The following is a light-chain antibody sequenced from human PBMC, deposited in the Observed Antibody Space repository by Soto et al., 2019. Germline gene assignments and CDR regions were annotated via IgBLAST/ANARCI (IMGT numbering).Light chain of an antibody. CDR2: AAS. Sequence: IKMTKSPSSLSAFEGDRVTITCRASQSIRSNLNGYQQKPGKAPKLLIYAASSLQSGVPSRFSGSGSGTDFTLTISSLQPEDFATYYCQQSYSTPRTFGQGTKVEIK. CDR1: QSIRSN. J-gene: IGKJ1*01. V-gene: IGKV1-39*01. CDR3: QQSYSTPRT.